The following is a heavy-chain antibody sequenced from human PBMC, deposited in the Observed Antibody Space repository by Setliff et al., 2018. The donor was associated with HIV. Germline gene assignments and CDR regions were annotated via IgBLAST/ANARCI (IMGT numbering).Heavy chain of an antibody. CDR2: INPNSGGT. CDR1: GGTFAGYF. V-gene: IGHV1-2*02. Sequence: ASVKVSCKASGGTFAGYFMHWVRQAPGQGLEWMGWINPNSGGTNYAQKFQGRATMTRDTSISTAYMELSRLTSDDTAVYFWAREGFGNTGDIAMAALDYWGQGTLVTVSS. D-gene: IGHD5-12*01. CDR3: AREGFGNTGDIAMAALDY. J-gene: IGHJ4*02.